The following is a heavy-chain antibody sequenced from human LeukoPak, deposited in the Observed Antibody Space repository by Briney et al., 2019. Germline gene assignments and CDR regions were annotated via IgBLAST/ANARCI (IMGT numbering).Heavy chain of an antibody. D-gene: IGHD1-20*01. Sequence: GASLRLSCAASGFTFSSYWMQWVRQAPGRGLVWVSRVKSDGSVTNYADSVKGRFTSSRDNAKNTLYLQMNSLRAEDTAVYYCAMFSYVSGTTISWGQGTLVTVSS. CDR1: GFTFSSYW. CDR2: VKSDGSVT. V-gene: IGHV3-74*01. CDR3: AMFSYVSGTTIS. J-gene: IGHJ4*02.